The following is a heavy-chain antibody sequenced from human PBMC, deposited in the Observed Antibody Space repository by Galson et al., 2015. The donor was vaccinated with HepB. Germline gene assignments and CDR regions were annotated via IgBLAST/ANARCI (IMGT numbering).Heavy chain of an antibody. Sequence: SVKVSCKASGCTFTDYYIHWVRQAPGQGLEWMGWINPNNGDTKDAQKVQDRVTMTTDTSINTAYIEVTRLTSDDTAVYFCAKDASMISTGMSMHFDKWGQGTLVTVSS. CDR1: GCTFTDYY. J-gene: IGHJ4*02. CDR3: AKDASMISTGMSMHFDK. CDR2: INPNNGDT. V-gene: IGHV1-2*02. D-gene: IGHD1-1*01.